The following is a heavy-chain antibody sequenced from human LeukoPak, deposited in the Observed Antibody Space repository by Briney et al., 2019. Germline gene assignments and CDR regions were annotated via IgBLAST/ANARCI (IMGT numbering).Heavy chain of an antibody. CDR2: IWYDGSNK. J-gene: IGHJ2*01. D-gene: IGHD6-13*01. CDR1: GFTFSSYG. V-gene: IGHV3-33*01. Sequence: PGGSLRLSCAASGFTFSSYGMHWVRQAPGKGLEWVAVIWYDGSNKYYADSVKGRFTISRDNSKNTLYLQMNSLRAEDTAVYYCARQRGDYSSSWSMFYWYFDLWGRGTLVTVSS. CDR3: ARQRGDYSSSWSMFYWYFDL.